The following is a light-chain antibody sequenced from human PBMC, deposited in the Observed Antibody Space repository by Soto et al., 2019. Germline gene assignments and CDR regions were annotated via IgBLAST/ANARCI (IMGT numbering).Light chain of an antibody. CDR2: GAH. V-gene: IGLV2-14*01. CDR3: SAFFPNRVYL. CDR1: SNDIGTYDY. J-gene: IGLJ1*01. Sequence: QSVLAQPIFVSGSPGQSITISCTGNSNDIGTYDYVCWYQQHPGKAPRLLIHGAHNRSPGISGRFSASKSGLTASLTISGLKAEDEADYYFSAFFPNRVYLLGPGTKVTVL.